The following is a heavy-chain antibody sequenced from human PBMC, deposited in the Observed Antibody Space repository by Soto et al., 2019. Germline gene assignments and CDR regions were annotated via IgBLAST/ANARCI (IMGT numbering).Heavy chain of an antibody. Sequence: EVQLLESGGGLVQPGGSLRLSCAASGFSFDDYAMTWVRQAAGKGLEWVSAISGSGDNTYYADSVKGRFTISRDNSKNTLYLQLNSLRAEDTAVYYYAKGYYSGYDLAYFDYWGQGTLVTVSS. J-gene: IGHJ4*02. CDR3: AKGYYSGYDLAYFDY. D-gene: IGHD5-12*01. CDR1: GFSFDDYA. CDR2: ISGSGDNT. V-gene: IGHV3-23*01.